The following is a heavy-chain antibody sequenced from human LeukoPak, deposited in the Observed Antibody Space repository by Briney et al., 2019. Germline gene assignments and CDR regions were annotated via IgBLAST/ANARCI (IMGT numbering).Heavy chain of an antibody. V-gene: IGHV1-24*01. CDR1: GYTLTELS. CDR3: ARDKAVTTEVTQYFQH. J-gene: IGHJ1*01. CDR2: FDPEDGET. D-gene: IGHD4-11*01. Sequence: ASVKVSCKVSGYTLTELSMHWVRQAPGKGLEWMGGFDPEDGETIYAQKFQGRVTMTTDTSTSTAYMELRSLTSDDTAVYYCARDKAVTTEVTQYFQHWGQGTLVTVSS.